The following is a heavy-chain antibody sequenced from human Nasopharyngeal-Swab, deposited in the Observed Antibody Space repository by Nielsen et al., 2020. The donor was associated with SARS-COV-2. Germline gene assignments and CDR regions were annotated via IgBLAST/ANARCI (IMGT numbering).Heavy chain of an antibody. J-gene: IGHJ6*03. CDR3: ARAGSIQLWFDFYYYYNMDV. CDR2: MNPNSGNT. CDR1: GYTFTSYD. Sequence: ASVTVSCKASGYTFTSYDVNWVRQATGQGLEWMGWMNPNSGNTGYAQKFQGRVTMTRNTSISTAYMELSSLRSENTAVYYCARAGSIQLWFDFYYYYNMDVWGKGTTVTVSS. D-gene: IGHD5-18*01. V-gene: IGHV1-8*01.